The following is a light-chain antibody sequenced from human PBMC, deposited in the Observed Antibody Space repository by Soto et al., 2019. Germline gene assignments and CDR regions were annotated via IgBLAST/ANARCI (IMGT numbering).Light chain of an antibody. J-gene: IGKJ5*01. CDR3: QKRSNWPDA. V-gene: IGKV3-11*01. CDR2: DAS. CDR1: QSLINF. Sequence: IVLIQSPATLSVSPGARASLSCRASQSLINFVAWYQHKTGQPPRLLIYDASKRATGIPNRFSGSGSGTDLTLTISRLQPEDFAVYYCQKRSNWPDAXGQGTRLEIK.